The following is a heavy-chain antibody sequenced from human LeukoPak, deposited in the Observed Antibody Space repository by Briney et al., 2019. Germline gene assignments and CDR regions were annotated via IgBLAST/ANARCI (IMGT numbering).Heavy chain of an antibody. Sequence: ASVKVSCKASGYTFTSYAMNWVRQAPGQGLEWMGWINTNTGNPTYAQGFTGRFVFSLDTSVSTAYLQISSLKAEDTAVYYCATHFYSSGWLNPEYFQHWGQGTLVTVSS. CDR2: INTNTGNP. J-gene: IGHJ1*01. CDR1: GYTFTSYA. D-gene: IGHD6-19*01. CDR3: ATHFYSSGWLNPEYFQH. V-gene: IGHV7-4-1*02.